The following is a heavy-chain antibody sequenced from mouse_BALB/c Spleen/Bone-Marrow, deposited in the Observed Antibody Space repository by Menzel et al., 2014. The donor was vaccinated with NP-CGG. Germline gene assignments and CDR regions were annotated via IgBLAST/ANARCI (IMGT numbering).Heavy chain of an antibody. CDR2: ISSGVSYT. CDR3: ARRNYGYFAMDY. D-gene: IGHD1-1*01. Sequence: DVKLVESGGDLVKPGGSLKLSCATSGFTFSNYDVSWVRQTPDKRLEWVAIISSGVSYTYYPDSVKGRFTISRDNAKNTLYLQMSSLKSEDTAMYFCARRNYGYFAMDYWGQGTSVTVSS. J-gene: IGHJ4*01. V-gene: IGHV5-6*02. CDR1: GFTFSNYD.